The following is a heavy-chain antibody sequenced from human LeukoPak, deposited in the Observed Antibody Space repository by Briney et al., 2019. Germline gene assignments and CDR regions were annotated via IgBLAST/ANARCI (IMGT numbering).Heavy chain of an antibody. V-gene: IGHV4-34*01. CDR2: INHSGST. Sequence: SETLSLTRAVYGGSFSGYYWSWIRQPPGKGLEWIGEINHSGSTNYNPSLKSRVTISVDTSKNQFSLKLSSVTAADTAVYYCARVNGLPYYFDYWGQGTLVTVSS. J-gene: IGHJ4*02. CDR1: GGSFSGYY. CDR3: ARVNGLPYYFDY. D-gene: IGHD3-16*01.